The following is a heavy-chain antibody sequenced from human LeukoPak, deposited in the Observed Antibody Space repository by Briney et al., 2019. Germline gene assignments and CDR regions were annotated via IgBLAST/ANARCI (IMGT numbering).Heavy chain of an antibody. CDR3: ARDQGGDFWRGDWFDP. J-gene: IGHJ5*02. CDR2: IYTSGST. Sequence: SETLSLTCTVSGGSISSYYWSWIRQPTGKGLEWIGRIYTSGSTNYNPSLKSRVTMSVDTSKNQFSLKLSSVTAADTAVYYCARDQGGDFWRGDWFDPWGQGTLVTVSS. D-gene: IGHD3-3*01. V-gene: IGHV4-4*07. CDR1: GGSISSYY.